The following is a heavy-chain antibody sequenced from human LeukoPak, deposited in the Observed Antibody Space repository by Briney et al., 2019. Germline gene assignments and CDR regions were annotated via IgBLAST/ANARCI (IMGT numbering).Heavy chain of an antibody. J-gene: IGHJ4*02. V-gene: IGHV1-18*01. CDR1: GYTFTSYG. CDR3: ARVPYDFWSGYYSTLGDY. D-gene: IGHD3-3*01. CDR2: ISAYNGNT. Sequence: ASVKVSCKASGYTFTSYGISWVRQAPGQGLEWMGWISAYNGNTNYAQKLQGRVTMTTDTSTSTAYMELRSLRSDDTAVYYCARVPYDFWSGYYSTLGDYWGQGTLVTVSS.